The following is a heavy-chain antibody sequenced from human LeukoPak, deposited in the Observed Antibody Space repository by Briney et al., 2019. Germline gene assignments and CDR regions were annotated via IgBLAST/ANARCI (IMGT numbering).Heavy chain of an antibody. J-gene: IGHJ4*02. Sequence: GGPLRLSCAASGFIFSSYSMTWVRQAPGKGLEWVSYISLSSSAIYYADSVKGRFTISRDNAKNSLYLQMNSLRAGDTAVYYCARTIEMATISYFDYWGQGTLVTVSS. CDR1: GFIFSSYS. CDR3: ARTIEMATISYFDY. D-gene: IGHD5-24*01. CDR2: ISLSSSAI. V-gene: IGHV3-48*04.